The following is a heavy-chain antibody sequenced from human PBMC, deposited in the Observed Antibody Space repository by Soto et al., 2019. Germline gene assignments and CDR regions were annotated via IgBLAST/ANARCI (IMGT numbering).Heavy chain of an antibody. V-gene: IGHV3-23*01. CDR2: ISGSGGST. D-gene: IGHD6-13*01. J-gene: IGHJ4*02. CDR1: GVPFCGYS. Sequence: SLGLSCAASGVPFCGYSMSWVRQAPGKGLEWVSAISGSGGSTYYADSVKGRFTISRDNSKNTLYLQVNSLRAEDTAVYYCARTGYSSSWLLFDYWGQGTLVTVSS. CDR3: ARTGYSSSWLLFDY.